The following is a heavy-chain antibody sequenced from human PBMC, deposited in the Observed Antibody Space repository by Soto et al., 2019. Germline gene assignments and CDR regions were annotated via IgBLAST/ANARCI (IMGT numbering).Heavy chain of an antibody. J-gene: IGHJ6*03. V-gene: IGHV3-48*01. Sequence: GGSLRLSCAASGFTFNTYSMNWVRQAPGKGLEWVSCMSSSGSSIHYADSVKGRFTISGDNANNSLYLQMNGLRAEDTAVYFCAREWVYFDILTAHYYHYLDVWGKGTTVTVSS. D-gene: IGHD3-9*01. CDR2: MSSSGSSI. CDR1: GFTFNTYS. CDR3: AREWVYFDILTAHYYHYLDV.